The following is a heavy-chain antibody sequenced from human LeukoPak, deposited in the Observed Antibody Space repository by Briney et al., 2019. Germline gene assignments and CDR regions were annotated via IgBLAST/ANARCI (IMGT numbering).Heavy chain of an antibody. V-gene: IGHV3-30*03. CDR1: GFTFSSYG. CDR3: ARNILFAFDI. J-gene: IGHJ3*02. Sequence: PGGSLRLSCAASGFTFSSYGMHWVRQAPGKGLEWVAVISYDGSNKYYADSVKGRFTISRDNSKNTLYLQMNSLRAEDTAVYYCARNILFAFDIWGQGTMVTVSS. CDR2: ISYDGSNK.